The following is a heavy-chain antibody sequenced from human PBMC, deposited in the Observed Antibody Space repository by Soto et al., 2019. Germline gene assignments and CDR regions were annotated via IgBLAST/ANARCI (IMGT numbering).Heavy chain of an antibody. CDR1: GFTFSSYW. CDR2: VKKDGTEK. V-gene: IGHV3-7*01. J-gene: IGHJ3*02. CDR3: ARDADIVMKRGGTHFDALDI. D-gene: IGHD2-15*01. Sequence: EVQLVESGGGLVQPGGSLRLSCTVSGFTFSSYWMMWLRQAPGKGLEWVANVKKDGTEKHYLDSVEGRFTISRDNAKNLLYLQMSSLTAEDTAVYYCARDADIVMKRGGTHFDALDIWGQGTMVTVSS.